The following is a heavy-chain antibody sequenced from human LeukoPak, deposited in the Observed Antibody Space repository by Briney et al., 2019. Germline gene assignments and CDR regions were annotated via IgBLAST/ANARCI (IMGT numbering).Heavy chain of an antibody. Sequence: SETLSLTCIVSYGSISSYYWSWIRQPPGKGLEWIGQIYSSGITNYSPSLKSRVTISVDTSKNQFSLKLTSVTAADTAVYYCARHGRQWLRAADWFDPWGQGTLVTVSS. V-gene: IGHV4-59*01. CDR3: ARHGRQWLRAADWFDP. J-gene: IGHJ5*02. CDR2: IYSSGIT. CDR1: YGSISSYY. D-gene: IGHD6-19*01.